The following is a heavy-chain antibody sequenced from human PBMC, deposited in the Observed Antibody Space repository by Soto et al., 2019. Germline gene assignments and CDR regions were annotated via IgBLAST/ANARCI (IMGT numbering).Heavy chain of an antibody. CDR3: ARGRRIAAAGRYYYYGMDV. Sequence: SVKVSCKASGYTFTIYAMHWLRQAPGQRLEWMGWINAGNGNTNYAQKFQGRVTITADESTSTAYMEMSSLRCEDTAVYYCARGRRIAAAGRYYYYGMDVWGQGTTVTVSS. D-gene: IGHD6-13*01. J-gene: IGHJ6*02. CDR1: GYTFTIYA. V-gene: IGHV1-3*01. CDR2: INAGNGNT.